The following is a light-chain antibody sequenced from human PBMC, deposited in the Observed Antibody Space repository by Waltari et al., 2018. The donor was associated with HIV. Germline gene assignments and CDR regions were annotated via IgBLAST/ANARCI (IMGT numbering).Light chain of an antibody. CDR3: CSYAGSSTLEV. CDR2: EGS. CDR1: SSDVGSYNL. Sequence: QSALTQPASVSGSPGQSITISCTGTSSDVGSYNLVSWYQKHPGKAPKLMIYEGSKRPSWVSNRFSGSKSGNTASLTISGLQAEDEADYYCCSYAGSSTLEVFGGGTKLTVL. V-gene: IGLV2-23*01. J-gene: IGLJ2*01.